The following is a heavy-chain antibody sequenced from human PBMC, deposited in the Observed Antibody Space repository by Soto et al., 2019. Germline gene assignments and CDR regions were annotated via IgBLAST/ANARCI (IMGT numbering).Heavy chain of an antibody. Sequence: QVQLVQSGAEMKKPGSSVKVSCQSSGGTFNTYAMNWVRQAPGQGPEWMGDISPMFGAANYAPKFQGRVNITADESTGASYMQLSSLASEDTALYFCAREVQVHSPAFVYWGQGPLVTVSS. V-gene: IGHV1-69*19. CDR1: GGTFNTYA. J-gene: IGHJ4*02. CDR3: AREVQVHSPAFVY. D-gene: IGHD3-10*01. CDR2: ISPMFGAA.